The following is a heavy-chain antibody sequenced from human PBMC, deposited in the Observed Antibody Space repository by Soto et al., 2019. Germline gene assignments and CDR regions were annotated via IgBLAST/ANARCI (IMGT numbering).Heavy chain of an antibody. V-gene: IGHV1-8*01. D-gene: IGHD2-2*01. Sequence: SVTVSCKASGYTFTNYDINWVRQATGQGREWMGWMNPNSGNTGYAQKFQGRVTMTRNTSMSTASMELSSLRSEDTAVYYCARGPMSCTSSSCPYFFDYWAQGTLVTVSS. CDR2: MNPNSGNT. CDR3: ARGPMSCTSSSCPYFFDY. J-gene: IGHJ4*02. CDR1: GYTFTNYD.